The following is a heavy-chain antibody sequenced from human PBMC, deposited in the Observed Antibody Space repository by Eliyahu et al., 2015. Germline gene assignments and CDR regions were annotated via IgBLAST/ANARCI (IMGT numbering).Heavy chain of an antibody. J-gene: IGHJ4*02. V-gene: IGHV4-59*01. D-gene: IGHD6-19*01. CDR2: IYYSGST. CDR1: GAPIXTYY. Sequence: QVQLQESGPGLVKPSETLSLTCTVSGAPIXTYYWSWIRQPPGKGLEWIGYIYYSGSTNYNPSLKSRATISVDTPKNQFSLKLSSVTAADTAVYYCARDSSGWYGAIDYWGQGTLVTVSS. CDR3: ARDSSGWYGAIDY.